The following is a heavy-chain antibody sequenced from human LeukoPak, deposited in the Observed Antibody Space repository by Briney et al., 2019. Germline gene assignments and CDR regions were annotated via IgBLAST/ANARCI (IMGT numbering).Heavy chain of an antibody. CDR3: ARETAELIYPPDIVATGIDY. J-gene: IGHJ4*02. CDR1: GGSISSSRYY. Sequence: PSETLSLTCTVSGGSISSSRYYWGWIRQPPGKGLEWIGSIYYSGSTYYNPSLKSRVTISVDTSKNQFSLKLSSVTAADTAVYYCARETAELIYPPDIVATGIDYWGQGTLVTVSS. V-gene: IGHV4-39*07. CDR2: IYYSGST. D-gene: IGHD5-12*01.